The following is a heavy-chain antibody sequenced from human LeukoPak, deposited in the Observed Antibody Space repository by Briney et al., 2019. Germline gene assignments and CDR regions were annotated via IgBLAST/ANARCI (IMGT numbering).Heavy chain of an antibody. CDR3: AKLGFLTGSFDS. V-gene: IGHV3-23*01. D-gene: IGHD3-9*01. CDR2: LSHSGGSA. CDR1: GFTFSSYA. J-gene: IGHJ4*02. Sequence: GGSLRLSCAASGFTFSSYAMPWVRQAPGKGLEWVSSLSHSGGSAYYTDSVKGRFTISRDNSKNTLYLHMNSLRVGDTAVYFCAKLGFLTGSFDSWGQGTLVSVSS.